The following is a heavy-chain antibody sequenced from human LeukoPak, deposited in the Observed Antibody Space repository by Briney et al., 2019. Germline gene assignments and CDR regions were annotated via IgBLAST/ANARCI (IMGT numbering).Heavy chain of an antibody. CDR1: GFTFSSYA. J-gene: IGHJ4*02. CDR2: ISGSGGST. CDR3: AKDSWFGEPPVGYFDY. V-gene: IGHV3-23*01. D-gene: IGHD3-10*01. Sequence: SGGSLRLSCAASGFTFSSYAMSWVRQAPGKGREWVSAISGSGGSTYYADSVKGRFTISRDNSKNTLYLQMNSLRAEDTAVYYCAKDSWFGEPPVGYFDYWGQGTLVTVSS.